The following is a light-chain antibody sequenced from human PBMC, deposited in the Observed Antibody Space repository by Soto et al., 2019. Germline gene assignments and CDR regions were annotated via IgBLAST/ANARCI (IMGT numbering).Light chain of an antibody. CDR2: AAS. CDR1: QGIRND. CDR3: LQHNNYPRT. J-gene: IGKJ1*01. V-gene: IGKV1-17*01. Sequence: DIQMTQSPSSLSASVGDRVTITCRASQGIRNDLNWYQQKPGKAPKRLIYAASSLQSGVPSRFSDSGSGTEFTLTISSLQPEDFATYYCLQHNNYPRTFGQGTKVEIK.